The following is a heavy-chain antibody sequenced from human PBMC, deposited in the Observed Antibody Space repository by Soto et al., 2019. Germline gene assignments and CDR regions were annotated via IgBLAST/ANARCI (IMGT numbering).Heavy chain of an antibody. CDR1: GGSISSSSYY. CDR3: ARRTELYDYVWGSRYYFDY. J-gene: IGHJ4*02. CDR2: IYYSGST. D-gene: IGHD3-16*01. V-gene: IGHV4-39*01. Sequence: SETLSLTCTVSGGSISSSSYYWGWIRQPPGKGLEWIGSIYYSGSTYYNPSLKSRVTISVDTSKNQFSLKLSSVTAADTAVYYCARRTELYDYVWGSRYYFDYWGQGTLVTVSS.